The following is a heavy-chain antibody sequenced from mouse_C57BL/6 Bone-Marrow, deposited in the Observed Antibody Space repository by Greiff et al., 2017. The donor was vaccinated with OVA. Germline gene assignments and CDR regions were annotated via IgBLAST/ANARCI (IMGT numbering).Heavy chain of an antibody. V-gene: IGHV2-2*01. CDR1: GFSLTSYG. D-gene: IGHD3-2*02. Sequence: QVQLQQSGPGLVQPSQSLSITCTVSGFSLTSYGVHWVRQSPGKGLEWLGVIWSGGSTDYNAAFISRLSISKDNSKSQVFFKMNSLQADDTAIYYCASQTAQATFWFAYWGQGTLVTVSA. J-gene: IGHJ3*01. CDR2: IWSGGST. CDR3: ASQTAQATFWFAY.